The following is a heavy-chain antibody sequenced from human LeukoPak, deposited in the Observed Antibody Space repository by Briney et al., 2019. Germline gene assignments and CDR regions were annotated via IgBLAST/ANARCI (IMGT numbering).Heavy chain of an antibody. D-gene: IGHD4-17*01. J-gene: IGHJ4*02. V-gene: IGHV4-39*01. CDR3: ARLDYGDYLLDY. CDR1: GGSISSSSYY. Sequence: SETLSLTCTVSGGSISSSSYYWGWIRQPPGKGLEWIGSIYYSGSTYYNPSLKGRVTISVDTSKNQFSLKLSSVTAADTAVYYCARLDYGDYLLDYWGQGTLVTVSS. CDR2: IYYSGST.